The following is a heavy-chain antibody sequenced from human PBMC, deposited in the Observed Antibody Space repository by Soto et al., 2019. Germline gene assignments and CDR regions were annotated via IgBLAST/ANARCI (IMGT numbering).Heavy chain of an antibody. J-gene: IGHJ4*02. D-gene: IGHD3-22*01. V-gene: IGHV3-7*03. CDR2: IKEDGSQK. CDR1: GLTFNTHW. Sequence: GGSLSLSCVASGLTFNTHWRSWVRQAPGKGLEWVAGIKEDGSQKTYLDSVRGRFTISRDNAKNSLYLQMDGLRAEDTAVYYCARVNSSGSYWGQGTLVTVSS. CDR3: ARVNSSGSY.